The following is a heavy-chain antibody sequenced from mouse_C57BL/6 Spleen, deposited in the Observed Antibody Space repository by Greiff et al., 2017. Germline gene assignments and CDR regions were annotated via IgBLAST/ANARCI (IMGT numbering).Heavy chain of an antibody. CDR2: IDPSDSYT. CDR1: GYTFTSSW. D-gene: IGHD2-3*01. Sequence: QVQLQQPGAELVMPGASVKLSCKASGYTFTSSWMHWVKQRPGQGLEWIGEIDPSDSYTNYNQKFKGKSTLTVDKSSSTAYMQLISLTSEDSAVYYCASDGVFRPYYAMDYWGQGTSVTVSS. V-gene: IGHV1-69*01. J-gene: IGHJ4*01. CDR3: ASDGVFRPYYAMDY.